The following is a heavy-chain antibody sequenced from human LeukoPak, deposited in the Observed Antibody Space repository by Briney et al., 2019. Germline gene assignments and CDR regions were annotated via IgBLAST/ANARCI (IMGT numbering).Heavy chain of an antibody. Sequence: HAGGSLRLSCAASGFTYSSYAMTWVRQGPGKGLEWVSSISGSGGSTYYADSVKGRFTISRDNAKNTLNLQMNSLRAEDTAVYYCARDLGQYYDTSDNWFDPWGQGTLVTVSS. CDR2: ISGSGGST. CDR1: GFTYSSYA. V-gene: IGHV3-23*01. J-gene: IGHJ5*02. D-gene: IGHD3-22*01. CDR3: ARDLGQYYDTSDNWFDP.